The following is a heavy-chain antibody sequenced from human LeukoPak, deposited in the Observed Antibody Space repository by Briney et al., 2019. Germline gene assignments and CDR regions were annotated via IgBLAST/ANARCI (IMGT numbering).Heavy chain of an antibody. V-gene: IGHV1-69*13. CDR1: GYTFTSYD. Sequence: ASVKVSCKASGYTFTSYDISWVRQAPGQGLEWMGGIIPIFGTANYAQKFQGRVTFTADESTTTAYMELSSLRFEDTAVYYCARDSSFWEDTTSWYDKYGMDVWGQGTTVTVSS. CDR2: IIPIFGTA. CDR3: ARDSSFWEDTTSWYDKYGMDV. J-gene: IGHJ6*02. D-gene: IGHD6-13*01.